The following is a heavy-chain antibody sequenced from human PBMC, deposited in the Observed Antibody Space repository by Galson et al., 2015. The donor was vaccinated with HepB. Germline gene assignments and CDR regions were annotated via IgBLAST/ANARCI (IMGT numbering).Heavy chain of an antibody. V-gene: IGHV1-3*01. CDR3: ARDVYSNGWYRRNYFDA. D-gene: IGHD6-19*01. J-gene: IGHJ5*02. Sequence: SVKVSCKASGYTFSSYSMDWVRQAPGQRLEWMGWINAGNGNTKYSQKFQGRVTITRDTSATTAYMELSSLRSEDTAVYYCARDVYSNGWYRRNYFDAWGQGTVVTVSS. CDR1: GYTFSSYS. CDR2: INAGNGNT.